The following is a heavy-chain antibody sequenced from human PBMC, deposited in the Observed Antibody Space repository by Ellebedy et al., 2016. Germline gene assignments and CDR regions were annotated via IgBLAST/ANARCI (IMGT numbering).Heavy chain of an antibody. Sequence: GGSLRLSCAAAGFTFSSYNMNWVRQAPGKGLEWVSSISGTSGNYIYYADSAKGRFTISRDNAKNSLYLQMHSLRAEDTAVYYCARGIYAGSAGSYYFDYWGQGTLVTVSS. J-gene: IGHJ4*02. D-gene: IGHD3-16*01. CDR3: ARGIYAGSAGSYYFDY. CDR1: GFTFSSYN. CDR2: ISGTSGNYI. V-gene: IGHV3-21*01.